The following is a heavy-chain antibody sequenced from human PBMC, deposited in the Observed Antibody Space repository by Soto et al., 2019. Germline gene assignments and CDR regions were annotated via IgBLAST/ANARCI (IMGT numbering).Heavy chain of an antibody. CDR2: VNPILSMS. J-gene: IGHJ4*02. Sequence: QVQLVQSGAEVKRPASSVKVSCKAAGDTFKFYSINWVRQAPGVGLEWVGRVNPILSMSNYAQRFQGRVTMTADKSTSTAYMELRSLRSEDTAIYYCASSYGSGYRAFDYWGQGALVTVSS. CDR1: GDTFKFYS. V-gene: IGHV1-69*02. CDR3: ASSYGSGYRAFDY. D-gene: IGHD3-10*01.